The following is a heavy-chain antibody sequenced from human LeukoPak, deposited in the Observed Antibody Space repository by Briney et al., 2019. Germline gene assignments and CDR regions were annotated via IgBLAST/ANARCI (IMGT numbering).Heavy chain of an antibody. Sequence: GGSLRLSCAASGFTFSGSAMHWVRQASGKGLEWVGRIRSKANSYATAYAASVKGRFTISRDDSKNTLYLQMNSLRAEDTAVYYCAKDAHLYYYDSSGPTGYWGQGTLVTVSS. V-gene: IGHV3-73*01. D-gene: IGHD3-22*01. CDR1: GFTFSGSA. CDR2: IRSKANSYAT. J-gene: IGHJ4*02. CDR3: AKDAHLYYYDSSGPTGY.